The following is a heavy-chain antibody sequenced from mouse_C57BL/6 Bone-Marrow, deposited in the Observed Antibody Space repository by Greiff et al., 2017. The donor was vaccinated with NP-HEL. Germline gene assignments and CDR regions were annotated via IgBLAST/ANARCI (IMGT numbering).Heavy chain of an antibody. CDR2: IYPRSGNT. CDR3: ASPYYYGSSY. Sequence: QVQLKESGAELARPGASVKLSCKASGYTFTSYGISWVKQRTGQGLEWIGEIYPRSGNTYYNEKFKGKATLTADKSSSTAYMELRSLTSEDSAVYFCASPYYYGSSYWGQGTTLTVSS. J-gene: IGHJ2*01. CDR1: GYTFTSYG. D-gene: IGHD1-1*01. V-gene: IGHV1-81*01.